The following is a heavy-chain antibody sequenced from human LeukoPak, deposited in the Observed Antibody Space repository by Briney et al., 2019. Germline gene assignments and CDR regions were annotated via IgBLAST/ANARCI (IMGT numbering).Heavy chain of an antibody. CDR3: ARGDYYDFWSGYFADAFDT. V-gene: IGHV1-8*01. D-gene: IGHD3-3*01. CDR2: MNPNSGNT. CDR1: GYTFTSYD. J-gene: IGHJ3*02. Sequence: ASVKVSGKASGYTFTSYDINWARQATGQGLEWMGWMNPNSGNTGYAQKFQGRVTMTRNTSISTAYMELSSLRSEDTAVYYCARGDYYDFWSGYFADAFDTWGQGTMVTVSS.